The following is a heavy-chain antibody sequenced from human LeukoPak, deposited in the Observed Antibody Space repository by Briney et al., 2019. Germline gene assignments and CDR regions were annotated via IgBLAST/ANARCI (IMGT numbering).Heavy chain of an antibody. V-gene: IGHV1-2*06. CDR2: INPNSGGT. J-gene: IGHJ4*02. CDR3: ARLRSGFALDY. Sequence: ASVKVSCKASGYTFTGYYMHWVRQAPGQGLEWMGRINPNSGGTSYAQKFQGRVTMTRDTSISTAYMELSRLRSDDTAVYYCARLRSGFALDYWGQGTLVTVSS. CDR1: GYTFTGYY. D-gene: IGHD3-22*01.